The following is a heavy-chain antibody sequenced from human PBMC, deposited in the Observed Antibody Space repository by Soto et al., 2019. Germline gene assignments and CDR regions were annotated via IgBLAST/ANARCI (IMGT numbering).Heavy chain of an antibody. Sequence: GGSLRLSCAASGFTFSSYEMNWVRQAPGKGLEWVSYISSSGSTIYYADSVKGRFTISRDNAKNSLYLQMNSLRAEDTAVYYCATSAHCGGDCYSRDNWFDPWGQGTLVTVSS. D-gene: IGHD2-21*02. CDR1: GFTFSSYE. CDR2: ISSSGSTI. CDR3: ATSAHCGGDCYSRDNWFDP. J-gene: IGHJ5*02. V-gene: IGHV3-48*03.